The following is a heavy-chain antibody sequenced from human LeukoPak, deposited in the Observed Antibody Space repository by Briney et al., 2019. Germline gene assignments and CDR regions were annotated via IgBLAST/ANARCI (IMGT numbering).Heavy chain of an antibody. D-gene: IGHD2-15*01. CDR2: IIPIFGTA. V-gene: IGHV1-69*05. Sequence: SVKVSCKASGGTFSSYAISWVRQAPGQGLEWMGGIIPIFGTANYAQKFQGRVTITTDESTSTAYMELSSLRSEDTAVYYCASDCSGGSCYRVDAFDIWGQGTMVTVSS. J-gene: IGHJ3*02. CDR3: ASDCSGGSCYRVDAFDI. CDR1: GGTFSSYA.